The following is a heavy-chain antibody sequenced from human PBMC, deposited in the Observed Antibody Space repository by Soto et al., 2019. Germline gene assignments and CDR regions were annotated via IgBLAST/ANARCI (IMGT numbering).Heavy chain of an antibody. Sequence: SVKVSCKASGGTFSSYAISWVRQAPGQGLEWMGGIIPTFGTANYAQKFQGRVTITADESTSTAYMELSSLRSEDTAVYYCAGTIDIVVVPVAPMYFDYWGQGTLVTVSS. CDR2: IIPTFGTA. V-gene: IGHV1-69*13. CDR3: AGTIDIVVVPVAPMYFDY. J-gene: IGHJ4*02. D-gene: IGHD2-2*01. CDR1: GGTFSSYA.